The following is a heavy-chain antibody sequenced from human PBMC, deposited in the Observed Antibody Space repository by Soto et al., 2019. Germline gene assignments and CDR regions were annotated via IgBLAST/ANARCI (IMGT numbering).Heavy chain of an antibody. D-gene: IGHD5-12*01. V-gene: IGHV4-39*01. CDR2: IYYSGST. Sequence: PSETLSLTCTVSGASISSSSYYWGWIHQPPGKGLEWIGSIYYSGSTFSNPSLKSRVTISEDTSKNQFSLNLSSVTAADTAVYYCASQKEWLQFVAFDIWGQGTMVTVSS. J-gene: IGHJ3*02. CDR1: GASISSSSYY. CDR3: ASQKEWLQFVAFDI.